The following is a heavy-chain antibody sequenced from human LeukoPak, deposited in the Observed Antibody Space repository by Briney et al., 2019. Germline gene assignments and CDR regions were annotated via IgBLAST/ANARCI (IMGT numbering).Heavy chain of an antibody. CDR1: GGSFSVYY. CDR3: AGYYYGSGSYFWFDP. Sequence: SETLSLTCAVYGGSFSVYYWSWIRQPPGKGLEWMGEINHSGSTNYNPSLKSRVTISVDTSKNQFSLKLSSVTAADTAVYYCAGYYYGSGSYFWFDPWGQGTLVTVSS. J-gene: IGHJ5*02. D-gene: IGHD3-10*01. V-gene: IGHV4-34*01. CDR2: INHSGST.